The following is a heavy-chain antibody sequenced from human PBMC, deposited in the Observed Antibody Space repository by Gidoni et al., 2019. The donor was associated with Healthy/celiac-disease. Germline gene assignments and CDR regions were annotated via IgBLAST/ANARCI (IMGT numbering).Heavy chain of an antibody. CDR2: ISGSGGST. D-gene: IGHD2-2*02. J-gene: IGHJ3*02. V-gene: IGHV3-23*01. CDR1: GFTFSSYA. CDR3: AKGEYCSSTSCYRFALFAFDI. Sequence: EVQLLESGGGLVQPGGSLRLSCAASGFTFSSYAMSWVRQAPGKGLEWVLAISGSGGSTYYADSVKGRFTISRDNSKNTLYLQMNSLRAEDTAVYYCAKGEYCSSTSCYRFALFAFDIWGQGTMVTVSS.